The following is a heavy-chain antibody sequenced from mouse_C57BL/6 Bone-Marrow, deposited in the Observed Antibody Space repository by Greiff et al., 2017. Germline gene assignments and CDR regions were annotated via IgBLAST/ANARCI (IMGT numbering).Heavy chain of an antibody. V-gene: IGHV5-6*02. CDR3: ARHSKSYDWYFDV. Sequence: DVKLQESGGDLVKPGGSLKLSCAASGFTFSSYGMSWVRPTPDTRLEWVATISSGGSYTSYPDSVKGRFTISRDNAKNTLYLQRSSLKSEDTAMYYCARHSKSYDWYFDVWGTGTTVTVSS. J-gene: IGHJ1*03. D-gene: IGHD2-5*01. CDR2: ISSGGSYT. CDR1: GFTFSSYG.